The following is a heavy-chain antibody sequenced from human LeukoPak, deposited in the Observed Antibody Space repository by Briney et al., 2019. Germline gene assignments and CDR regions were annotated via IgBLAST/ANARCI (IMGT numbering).Heavy chain of an antibody. V-gene: IGHV1-18*01. CDR3: ARAPISYDFWSGYYHYFDY. J-gene: IGHJ4*02. CDR1: GYTFTSYG. CDR2: ISAYNGNT. Sequence: ASVKVSCKASGYTFTSYGISWVRQAPGQGLEWMGWISAYNGNTNYAQKLRGRVTMTTDTSTSTAYMELRSLRSDDTAVYYCARAPISYDFWSGYYHYFDYWGQGTLVTVSS. D-gene: IGHD3-3*01.